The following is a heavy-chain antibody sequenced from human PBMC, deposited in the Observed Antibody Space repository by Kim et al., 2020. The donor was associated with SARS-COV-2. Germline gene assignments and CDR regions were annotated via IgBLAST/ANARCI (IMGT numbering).Heavy chain of an antibody. Sequence: SVKVSCKASGGTFSSYAISWVRQAPGQGLEWMGRIIPILGIANYAQKFQGRVTITADKSTSTAYMELSSLRSEDTAVYYCARDRDSSGYTFDYWGQGTLVTVSS. V-gene: IGHV1-69*04. D-gene: IGHD3-22*01. CDR2: IIPILGIA. CDR3: ARDRDSSGYTFDY. CDR1: GGTFSSYA. J-gene: IGHJ4*02.